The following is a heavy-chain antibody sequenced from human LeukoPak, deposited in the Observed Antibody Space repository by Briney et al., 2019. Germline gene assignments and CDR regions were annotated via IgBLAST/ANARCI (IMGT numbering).Heavy chain of an antibody. CDR2: IRYDGSNK. J-gene: IGHJ4*02. Sequence: GGSLRLSCAASGFTFSSYGMHWVRQAPGKGLEWVAFIRYDGSNKYYADSVKGRFTISRDNPKSTLFLQMSSLRTEDTAVYYCAKDLRKTDYYFDYWGQGTLVTVSS. D-gene: IGHD4/OR15-4a*01. CDR1: GFTFSSYG. CDR3: AKDLRKTDYYFDY. V-gene: IGHV3-30*02.